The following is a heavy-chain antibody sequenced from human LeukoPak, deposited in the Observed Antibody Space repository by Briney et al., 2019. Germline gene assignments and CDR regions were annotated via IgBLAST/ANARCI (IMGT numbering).Heavy chain of an antibody. D-gene: IGHD2/OR15-2a*01. V-gene: IGHV1-2*02. J-gene: IGHJ5*02. CDR3: ARGLSNSGSRWFDP. Sequence: GASVKVSCKASGYTFTGYYMHWVRQAPGQGLEWMGWINPNSGGTNYAQKFQGRVTMTRDTSISTAYMELSRLRSDDTAVYYCARGLSNSGSRWFDPWGQGTLVTVSS. CDR2: INPNSGGT. CDR1: GYTFTGYY.